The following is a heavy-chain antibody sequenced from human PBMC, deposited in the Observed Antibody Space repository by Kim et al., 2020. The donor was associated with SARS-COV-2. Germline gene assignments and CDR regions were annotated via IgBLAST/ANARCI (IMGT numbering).Heavy chain of an antibody. J-gene: IGHJ5*01. Sequence: SETLSLTCAVYGGSFSGYYWSWIRQPPGKGLEWIGEINHSGSTNYNPSLKSRVTISVDTSKNQFSLKLSSVTAADTAVYYCARGRAGYSSSWYTGGGNW. CDR1: GGSFSGYY. V-gene: IGHV4-34*01. D-gene: IGHD6-13*01. CDR2: INHSGST. CDR3: ARGRAGYSSSWYTGGGNW.